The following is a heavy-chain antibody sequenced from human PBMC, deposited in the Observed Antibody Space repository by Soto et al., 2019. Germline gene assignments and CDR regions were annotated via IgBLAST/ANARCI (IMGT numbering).Heavy chain of an antibody. CDR3: ASHPRDSSGYLYYFDY. CDR1: GFTFSSHS. CDR2: ISSSSTYI. D-gene: IGHD3-22*01. Sequence: EVQLVESGGGLVKPGGSLRLSCAASGFTFSSHSMNWVRQAPGKGLEWVSSISSSSTYIYYADSVKGRFTISRDNAKNSLYLQMNSLRAEDTAVYYCASHPRDSSGYLYYFDYWGQGTLVTVSS. V-gene: IGHV3-21*01. J-gene: IGHJ4*02.